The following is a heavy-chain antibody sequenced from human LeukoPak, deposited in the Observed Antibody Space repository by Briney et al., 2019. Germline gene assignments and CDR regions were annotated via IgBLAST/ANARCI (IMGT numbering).Heavy chain of an antibody. Sequence: GRSLRLSCAASGFTFSSYAMHWVRQAPGKGLEWVSSISSSSSYIYYADSVKGRFTISRDNAKNSLYLQMNSLRAEDTAVYYCARDFWSGYFDYWGQGTLVTVSS. D-gene: IGHD3-3*01. CDR2: ISSSSSYI. J-gene: IGHJ4*02. CDR3: ARDFWSGYFDY. CDR1: GFTFSSYA. V-gene: IGHV3-21*01.